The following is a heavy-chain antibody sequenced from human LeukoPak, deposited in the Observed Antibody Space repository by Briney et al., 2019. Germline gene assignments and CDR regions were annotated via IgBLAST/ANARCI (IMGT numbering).Heavy chain of an antibody. CDR1: GYIFTSYG. J-gene: IGHJ3*02. D-gene: IGHD6-13*01. CDR3: ARVSSSWQQGTKRAFDI. CDR2: ISAYNGNT. V-gene: IGHV1-18*01. Sequence: ASVKVSCKASGYIFTSYGISWVRQAPGQGLEWMGWISAYNGNTNYAQKLQGRVTMTTDTSTSTAYMELRSLRSDDTAVYYCARVSSSWQQGTKRAFDIWGQGTMVTVSS.